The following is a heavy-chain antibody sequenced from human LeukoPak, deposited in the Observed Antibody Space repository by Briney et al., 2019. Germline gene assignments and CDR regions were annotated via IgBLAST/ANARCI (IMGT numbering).Heavy chain of an antibody. V-gene: IGHV1-69*06. J-gene: IGHJ4*02. CDR1: GYTFTSYG. Sequence: SVKVSCKASGYTFTSYGFTWVRQAPGQGLEWMGRIIPIFGTANYAQKFQGRVTITADKSTSTAYMELSSLRSEDTAVYYCARDGIAVAGNFDYWGQGTLVTVSS. CDR2: IIPIFGTA. D-gene: IGHD6-19*01. CDR3: ARDGIAVAGNFDY.